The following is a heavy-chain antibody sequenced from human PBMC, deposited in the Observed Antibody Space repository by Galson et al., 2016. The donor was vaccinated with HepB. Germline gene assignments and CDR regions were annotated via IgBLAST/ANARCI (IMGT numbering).Heavy chain of an antibody. V-gene: IGHV3-23*01. J-gene: IGHJ3*01. CDR3: AKISLVGYNSGRRGAFYL. D-gene: IGHD6-19*01. CDR1: GFSISNYS. CDR2: IRGSGTGT. Sequence: SLRLSCAASGFSISNYSMNWVRQAPGKGLEWVSAIRGSGTGTSYTDSVKGRFTISRDNSKNTLYLQMNSLRAEDAAVYYCAKISLVGYNSGRRGAFYLWGQGTMVTVSS.